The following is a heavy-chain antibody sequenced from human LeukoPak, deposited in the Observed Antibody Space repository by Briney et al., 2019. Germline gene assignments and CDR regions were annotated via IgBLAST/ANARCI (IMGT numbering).Heavy chain of an antibody. Sequence: SETLSLTCTVSGGSFSGYYWTWVPQAPGKGLEWIGEINDSATTNYNVSLTNRVTISVDPSTSEFSLKMTSLTAADTAVFYCARALMTLVRGVPRTTWFDPWGQGTLVTVSS. V-gene: IGHV4-34*01. J-gene: IGHJ5*02. D-gene: IGHD3-10*01. CDR1: GGSFSGYY. CDR3: ARALMTLVRGVPRTTWFDP. CDR2: INDSATT.